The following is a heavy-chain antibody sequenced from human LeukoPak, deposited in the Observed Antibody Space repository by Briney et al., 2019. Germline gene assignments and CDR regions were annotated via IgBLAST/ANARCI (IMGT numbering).Heavy chain of an antibody. J-gene: IGHJ1*01. CDR2: IKSDGST. V-gene: IGHV3-74*01. Sequence: GGSLRLSCAASGFTFSSYWMHWVRQAPGKGLVWVSRIKSDGSTNYADSVKGRFTISRDNAKNTVSLQMNSLRAEDTGVYYCARAPSEIGGYYPEYFRYWGQGTLVTVSS. D-gene: IGHD3-22*01. CDR1: GFTFSSYW. CDR3: ARAPSEIGGYYPEYFRY.